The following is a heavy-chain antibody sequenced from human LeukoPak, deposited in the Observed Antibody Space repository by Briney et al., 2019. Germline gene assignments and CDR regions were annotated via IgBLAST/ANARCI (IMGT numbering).Heavy chain of an antibody. J-gene: IGHJ4*02. CDR3: ASDTPDYYDSSGSGLDY. D-gene: IGHD3-22*01. CDR2: ISSSGSTI. CDR1: GFTFSDYY. Sequence: PGGSLRLSCAASGFTFSDYYMSWIRQAPGKGLEWVSYISSSGSTIYYADSVKGRFTISRDNAKNSLYLQMNSLRAEDTAVYYCASDTPDYYDSSGSGLDYWGQGTLVTVSS. V-gene: IGHV3-11*01.